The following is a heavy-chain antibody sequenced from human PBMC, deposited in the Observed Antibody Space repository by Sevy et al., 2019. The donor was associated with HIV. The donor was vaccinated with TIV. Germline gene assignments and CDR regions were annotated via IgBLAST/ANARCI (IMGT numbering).Heavy chain of an antibody. CDR3: AGGRYDSSGSFDAFHI. CDR2: IYGSGGAT. D-gene: IGHD3-22*01. V-gene: IGHV3-23*01. Sequence: GGSLRLSCKPSGFTFITYAMNWVRQAPGKGLEWVSTIYGSGGATYYADSVKGRFTISRENSKNTLYLQMNSLRTEDSAVYYCAGGRYDSSGSFDAFHIWGQGTMVTVSS. J-gene: IGHJ3*02. CDR1: GFTFITYA.